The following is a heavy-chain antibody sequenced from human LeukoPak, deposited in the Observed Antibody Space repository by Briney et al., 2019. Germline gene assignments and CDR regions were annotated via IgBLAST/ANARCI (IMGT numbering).Heavy chain of an antibody. CDR2: IYYSGST. CDR1: GGSISSYY. CDR3: ARSESDYHFDY. J-gene: IGHJ4*02. D-gene: IGHD4-11*01. Sequence: PSETLSLTCTVSGGSISSYYWSWIRQPPGKGLEWIGYIYYSGSTNYNPSLKSRVTISVDTSKNQFSLKLSSVTAADTAVYYCARSESDYHFDYWGQGTLVTVSS. V-gene: IGHV4-59*01.